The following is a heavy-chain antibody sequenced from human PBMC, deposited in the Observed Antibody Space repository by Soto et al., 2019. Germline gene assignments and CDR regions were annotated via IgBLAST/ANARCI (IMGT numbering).Heavy chain of an antibody. V-gene: IGHV3-23*01. CDR1: EFTFSDYA. Sequence: EVQVLESGGGLVQPGGSLRLSCAASEFTFSDYAMNWVRQAPGKGLEWVPAISGSGNNTYYVDYVKGRFTISRDNSKNPLYLEMDGLRADDTGVYSCARAQLSWKFGCWGQGNLVAVSS. CDR2: ISGSGNNT. D-gene: IGHD1-1*01. CDR3: ARAQLSWKFGC. J-gene: IGHJ5*01.